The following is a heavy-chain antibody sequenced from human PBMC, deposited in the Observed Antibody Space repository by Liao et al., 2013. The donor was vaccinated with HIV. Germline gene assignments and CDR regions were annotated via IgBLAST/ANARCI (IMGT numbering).Heavy chain of an antibody. V-gene: IGHV4-30-2*01. CDR3: ARGRKGDWYFDL. CDR1: GGSISSGGYS. D-gene: IGHD1-14*01. CDR2: IYHSGST. Sequence: QVQLQQWGAGLLKPSETLSLTCAVSGGSISSGGYSWSWIRQPPGKGLEWIGYIYHSGSTYYNPSLKSRVTISVDRSKNQFSLKLSSVTAADTAVYYCARGRKGDWYFDLWGRGTLVTVSS. J-gene: IGHJ2*01.